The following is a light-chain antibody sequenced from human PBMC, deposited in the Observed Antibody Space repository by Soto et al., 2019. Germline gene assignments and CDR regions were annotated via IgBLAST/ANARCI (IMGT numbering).Light chain of an antibody. CDR2: DAS. V-gene: IGKV1-5*01. Sequence: DIQMTQSPSTVSASVGDGVTITCRASQSISTWLAWYQQKPGNAPKLLIYDASTLESGVPSGFSGSGSGTEFTLTISSLQPDDFAVYFCQQYGGSPLLTFGGGTKVDIK. CDR1: QSISTW. CDR3: QQYGGSPLLT. J-gene: IGKJ4*01.